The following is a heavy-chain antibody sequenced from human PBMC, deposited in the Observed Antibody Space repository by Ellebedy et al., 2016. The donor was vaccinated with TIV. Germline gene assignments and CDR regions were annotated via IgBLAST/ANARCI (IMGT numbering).Heavy chain of an antibody. D-gene: IGHD3-22*01. CDR2: ISSSSSYI. J-gene: IGHJ6*02. V-gene: IGHV3-21*01. CDR1: GFTLSTYN. CDR3: AREIYDSNGMDV. Sequence: GESLKISXAASGFTLSTYNMNWDRQAPGKGLEWVSSISSSSSYIYYADSVKGRFTISRDNAKNSLYLQMNSLRAEDTAVYYCAREIYDSNGMDVWGQGTTVTVSS.